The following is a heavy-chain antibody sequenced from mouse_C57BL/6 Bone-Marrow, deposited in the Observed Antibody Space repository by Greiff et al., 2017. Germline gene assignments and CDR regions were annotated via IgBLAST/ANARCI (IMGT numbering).Heavy chain of an antibody. D-gene: IGHD1-1*01. V-gene: IGHV14-3*01. Sequence: VQLKESVAELVRPGASVKLSCTASGFNIKNTYMHWVKQRPEQGLEWIGRIDPANGNTKYAPKFQGKATITADTSSNTAYLQLSSLTSEDTAIYYCASEYYGSSYQSAMDYWGQGTSVTVSS. CDR3: ASEYYGSSYQSAMDY. CDR1: GFNIKNTY. CDR2: IDPANGNT. J-gene: IGHJ4*01.